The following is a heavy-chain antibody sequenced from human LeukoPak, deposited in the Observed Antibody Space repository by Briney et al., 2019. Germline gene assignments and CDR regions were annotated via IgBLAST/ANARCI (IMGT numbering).Heavy chain of an antibody. V-gene: IGHV1-46*01. Sequence: ASVKVSCKASGYTFTSYYMHWVRQAPGEGLEWMGIINPTGVSTSYAQKFQGRVTMTRDTSTSTVYMELSSLRSEDTAVYYCARERWFGELFTPSIDYWGQGTLVTVSS. CDR2: INPTGVST. CDR3: ARERWFGELFTPSIDY. J-gene: IGHJ4*02. D-gene: IGHD3-10*01. CDR1: GYTFTSYY.